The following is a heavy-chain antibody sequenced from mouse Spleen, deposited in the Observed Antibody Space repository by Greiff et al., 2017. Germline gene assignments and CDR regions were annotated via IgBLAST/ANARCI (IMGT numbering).Heavy chain of an antibody. J-gene: IGHJ3*01. V-gene: IGHV5-9-3*01. CDR2: ISSGGSYT. D-gene: IGHD2-4*01. CDR1: GFTFSSYA. Sequence: EVKLMESGGGLVKPGGSLKLSCAASGFTFSSYAMSWVRQTPEKRLEWVATISSGGSYTYYPDSVKGRFTISRDNAKNTLYLQMSSLRSEDTAMYYCARQVMITGGAWFAYWGQGTLVTVSA. CDR3: ARQVMITGGAWFAY.